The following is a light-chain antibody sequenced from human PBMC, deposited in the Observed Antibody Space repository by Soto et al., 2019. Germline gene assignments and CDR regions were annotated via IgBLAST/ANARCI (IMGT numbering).Light chain of an antibody. J-gene: IGKJ1*01. CDR2: LGS. V-gene: IGKV2-28*01. CDR1: QSLLHSNGYNY. Sequence: DIVMTQSPLSLPVTPGEPASISCRSSQSLLHSNGYNYLDWYLQKPGQSPQLLIYLGSIRASGVPDRFSGGGSGTDFTLKISRVEAEDVGVYYCMQALQTPRTFGQGTKVEIK. CDR3: MQALQTPRT.